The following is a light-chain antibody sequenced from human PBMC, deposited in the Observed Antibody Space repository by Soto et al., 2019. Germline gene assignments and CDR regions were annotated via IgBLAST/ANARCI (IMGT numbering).Light chain of an antibody. CDR1: SSDVGTYNY. CDR2: DVS. V-gene: IGLV2-11*01. CDR3: CSYAGSYTWV. J-gene: IGLJ3*02. Sequence: QSVLTQPRSVSGSPGQSVTVSCTGTSSDVGTYNYVSWYQQHPGKAPKLIIFDVSQRPSGVPDRFSGSKSDNTASLTISGLQADDEADYYCCSYAGSYTWVFGGGTKVTVL.